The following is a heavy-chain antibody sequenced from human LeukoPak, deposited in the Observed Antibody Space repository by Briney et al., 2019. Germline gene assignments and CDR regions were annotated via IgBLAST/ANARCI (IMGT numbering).Heavy chain of an antibody. D-gene: IGHD3-16*01. CDR3: TRDRAYKTFDY. CDR1: RFTFSSSW. J-gene: IGHJ4*02. CDR2: IRTDGSEA. V-gene: IGHV3-7*04. Sequence: GGSLRLSCAASRFTFSSSWMTWVRQAPGKVLEWVAVIRTDGSEAAYVDSVIGRFTISRDNARNSLFLQMISLRVEDTAVYYCTRDRAYKTFDYWGQGALVTVSS.